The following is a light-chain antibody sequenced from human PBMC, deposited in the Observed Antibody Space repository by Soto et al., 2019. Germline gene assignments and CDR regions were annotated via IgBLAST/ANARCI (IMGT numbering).Light chain of an antibody. CDR2: WAS. CDR1: QSVLYSSNNKNY. Sequence: DIVMTQSPDSVAVSLGERATINCESSQSVLYSSNNKNYLAWYQQKPGQPPKLLIYWASTRESGVPDRFSGSGSGTDFTLTISSLQAEDVAVYYCQQYYSTPVTFGHGTKVEIK. V-gene: IGKV4-1*01. CDR3: QQYYSTPVT. J-gene: IGKJ1*01.